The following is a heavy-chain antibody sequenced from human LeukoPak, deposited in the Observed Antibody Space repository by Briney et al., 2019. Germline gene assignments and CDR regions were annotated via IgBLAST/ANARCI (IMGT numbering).Heavy chain of an antibody. Sequence: GGSLRLSCAASGFTFSNYAMTWVRQAPGKGLEWVSAISGSGGSTYYADSVKGRFTISRDNSTNTLYLQMHSLRAEDTALYYCAKLRGAGIAAASNYWGQGTLVTVSS. J-gene: IGHJ4*02. CDR3: AKLRGAGIAAASNY. CDR1: GFTFSNYA. CDR2: ISGSGGST. D-gene: IGHD6-13*01. V-gene: IGHV3-23*01.